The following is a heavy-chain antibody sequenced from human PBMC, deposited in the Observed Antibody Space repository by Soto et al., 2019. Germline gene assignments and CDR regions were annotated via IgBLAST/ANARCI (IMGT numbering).Heavy chain of an antibody. CDR1: GFTFNNFW. CDR2: INSDGTTT. Sequence: EVQLVESRGGLVQPGGSLRLSCAASGFTFNNFWMYWVRQTPEKGLVWVSGINSDGTTTIYADSVKGRFTISRDNAKNTLYLQMNSLTVEDTAIYYCVRDIRWGQGTLVTVSS. V-gene: IGHV3-74*01. J-gene: IGHJ4*02. CDR3: VRDIR.